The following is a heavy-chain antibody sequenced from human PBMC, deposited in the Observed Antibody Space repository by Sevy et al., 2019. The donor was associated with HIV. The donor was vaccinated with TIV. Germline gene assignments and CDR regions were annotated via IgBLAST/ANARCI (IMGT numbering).Heavy chain of an antibody. Sequence: GGSLRLSCAASVFIFNSYPISWVRQAPGKGLEWVSSISASGGSIYYADSVKGRFTISRDNSKKTVDLQMNSLRAGDTAVYYCAREDSGYEYWGQGTLVTVSS. CDR1: VFIFNSYP. CDR2: ISASGGSI. V-gene: IGHV3-23*01. D-gene: IGHD5-12*01. CDR3: AREDSGYEY. J-gene: IGHJ4*02.